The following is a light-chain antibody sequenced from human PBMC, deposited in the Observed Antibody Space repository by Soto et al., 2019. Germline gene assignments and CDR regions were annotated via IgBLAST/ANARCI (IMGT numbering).Light chain of an antibody. CDR2: DAS. Sequence: DIQMTHSPSTLSASVGDRVTITCRASQSIGRFLAWYQHQPGKAPKLLIYDASTLESGVPSRFSGTGSATEFTFSISSLQPEAFGTYSSQQCYVGWTSGPGTKV. CDR3: QQCYVGWT. CDR1: QSIGRF. J-gene: IGKJ1*01. V-gene: IGKV1-5*01.